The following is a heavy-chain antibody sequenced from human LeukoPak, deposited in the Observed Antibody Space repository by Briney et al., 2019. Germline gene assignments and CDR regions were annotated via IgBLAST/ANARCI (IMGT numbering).Heavy chain of an antibody. CDR2: IYYSGST. J-gene: IGHJ4*02. V-gene: IGHV4-31*03. CDR3: ARVGSGYYYGFDY. CDR1: GGSISSGGYY. Sequence: NPSETLSLTCTVSGGSISSGGYYWSWIRQHPGKGLEWIGYIYYSGSTYYNPSLKSRVTISVDTSKNQFSLKLSSVTAADTAVYYCARVGSGYYYGFDYWGQGTLVTVSS. D-gene: IGHD3-22*01.